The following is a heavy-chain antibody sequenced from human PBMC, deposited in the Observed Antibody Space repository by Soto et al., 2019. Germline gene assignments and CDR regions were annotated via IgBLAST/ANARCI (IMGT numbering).Heavy chain of an antibody. CDR3: ARDGTLYDSSAYYYLY. CDR1: GVTFSRYT. D-gene: IGHD3-22*01. CDR2: ITPMFGTP. V-gene: IGHV1-69*13. Sequence: SVKVSCKASGVTFSRYTITWVRQAPGQGLEWMGGITPMFGTPNYAQKFQGRVTITADESTSTAYMELSSLRSEDTAMYYCARDGTLYDSSAYYYLYWGQGTLVTVSS. J-gene: IGHJ4*02.